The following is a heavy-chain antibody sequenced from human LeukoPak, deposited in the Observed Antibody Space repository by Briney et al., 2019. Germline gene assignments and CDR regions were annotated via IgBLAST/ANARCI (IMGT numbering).Heavy chain of an antibody. D-gene: IGHD4-17*01. Sequence: SETLSLTYTVSSGSISSYYWNWIRQPPGKGLEWIGYIHYTGSSNYNPSLKSRVTISIDTSKNQFSLKLSSVTAADTAVYYCAKGVTTFDYWGQGTLVTVSS. J-gene: IGHJ4*02. CDR3: AKGVTTFDY. CDR2: IHYTGSS. V-gene: IGHV4-59*01. CDR1: SGSISSYY.